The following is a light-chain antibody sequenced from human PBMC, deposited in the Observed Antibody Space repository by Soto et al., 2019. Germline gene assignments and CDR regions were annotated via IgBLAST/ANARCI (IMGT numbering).Light chain of an antibody. J-gene: IGKJ4*01. Sequence: DILVTQSTGALSLPPGDRTNDFCRASETVAGSYLAWYRQTPGQAPRLIIYGASTRDTGVRTRGSGGRLWAECTLTINSLQSADVEVDDCQPYNHWALTFGRGTKVDIK. V-gene: IGKV3-15*01. CDR1: ETVAGSY. CDR2: GAS. CDR3: QPYNHWALT.